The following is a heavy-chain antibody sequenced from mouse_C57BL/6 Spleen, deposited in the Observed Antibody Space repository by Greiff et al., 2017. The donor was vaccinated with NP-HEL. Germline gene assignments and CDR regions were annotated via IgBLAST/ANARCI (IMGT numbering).Heavy chain of an antibody. CDR2: INSNGGST. Sequence: DVKLVESGGGLVQPGGSLKLSCAASGFTFSSYGMSWVRQTPDKRLELVATINSNGGSTYYPDSVKSRFTITRDNAKNTLYLQMSSLKSEDTAMYYCARMARTINWGQGTTLTVSS. CDR1: GFTFSSYG. J-gene: IGHJ2*01. V-gene: IGHV5-6-3*01. CDR3: ARMARTIN.